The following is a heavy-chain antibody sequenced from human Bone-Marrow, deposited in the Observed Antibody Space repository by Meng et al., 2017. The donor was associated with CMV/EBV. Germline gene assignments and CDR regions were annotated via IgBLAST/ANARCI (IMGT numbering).Heavy chain of an antibody. CDR3: ARGSTGTLSNFYGMDV. CDR1: GYGFTAYW. Sequence: KVSCKGSGYGFTAYWIAWVRQMPGKGLEWMGIIYPDDSTTRYSPSFQGQVTISADKSISSAYLQWSSLKASDTAMYFCARGSTGTLSNFYGMDVWGQGNTVTVAS. V-gene: IGHV5-51*01. CDR2: IYPDDSTT. J-gene: IGHJ6*02. D-gene: IGHD1-1*01.